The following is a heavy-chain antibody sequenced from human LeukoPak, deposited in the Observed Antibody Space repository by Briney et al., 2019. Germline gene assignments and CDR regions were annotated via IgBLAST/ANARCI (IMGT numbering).Heavy chain of an antibody. J-gene: IGHJ5*02. Sequence: SVKVSCKASGGTFSSYAISWVRQAPGQGLEWMGGIIPIFGTANYAQKFQGRVTITADESTSTAYMELSSLRSEDTAVYYCARVIGCASCYTGPLDPWAREPWSPSPQ. D-gene: IGHD2-2*02. CDR3: ARVIGCASCYTGPLDP. CDR2: IIPIFGTA. CDR1: GGTFSSYA. V-gene: IGHV1-69*01.